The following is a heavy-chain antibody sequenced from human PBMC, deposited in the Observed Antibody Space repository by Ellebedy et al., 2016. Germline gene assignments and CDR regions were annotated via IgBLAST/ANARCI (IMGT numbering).Heavy chain of an antibody. CDR3: ARDRPLEWTEIIDY. D-gene: IGHD3-3*01. CDR2: IENSGAAK. J-gene: IGHJ4*02. Sequence: GGSLRLSCTASGFTFSLYTMAWVRQAPGKGLEWVSSIENSGAAKFYADSVKGRFTISRANAKNKLYLQMNSLRAEDTAVYYCARDRPLEWTEIIDYWGQGTLVTVSS. CDR1: GFTFSLYT. V-gene: IGHV3-21*01.